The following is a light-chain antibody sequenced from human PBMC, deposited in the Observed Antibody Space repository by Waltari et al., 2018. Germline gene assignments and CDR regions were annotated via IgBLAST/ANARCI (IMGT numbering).Light chain of an antibody. Sequence: EIVMTQSPATLSVSPGERATLSCRASQSVSSNLAWYQQKPGQAPRLIIYRASTRATDIPARFSGSGSGTEFTLTISSLQSEDFGLYYCQQYNNWPPLTFGGGTKVEIK. CDR2: RAS. J-gene: IGKJ4*01. CDR3: QQYNNWPPLT. V-gene: IGKV3-15*01. CDR1: QSVSSN.